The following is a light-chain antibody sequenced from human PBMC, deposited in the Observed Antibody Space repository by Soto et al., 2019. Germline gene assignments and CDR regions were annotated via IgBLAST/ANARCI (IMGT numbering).Light chain of an antibody. V-gene: IGKV3-20*01. Sequence: EIVLTQSPAPLSFSPGERATLSCRASQTVSGSYLAWYQQKPGQAPRFLVYGASSRAPGIPDRFSGSGSVTDFTLTISRLEPEAVAVYCCQQYDNTPLTFGGGTKVEIQ. CDR1: QTVSGSY. J-gene: IGKJ4*01. CDR2: GAS. CDR3: QQYDNTPLT.